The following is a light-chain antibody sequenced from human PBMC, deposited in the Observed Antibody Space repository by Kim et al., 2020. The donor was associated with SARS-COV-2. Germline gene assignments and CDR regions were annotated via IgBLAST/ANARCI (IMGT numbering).Light chain of an antibody. J-gene: IGKJ2*01. CDR1: KGINTY. Sequence: SESVGDRVTMTSRASKGINTYLAWYQQRPGKAPKLLSYLASTLESGVPPRFSSSGFGTEFTLTINSLQPDDFATYYCQHYVRFPYTFGQGTKLEI. CDR3: QHYVRFPYT. CDR2: LAS. V-gene: IGKV1-5*03.